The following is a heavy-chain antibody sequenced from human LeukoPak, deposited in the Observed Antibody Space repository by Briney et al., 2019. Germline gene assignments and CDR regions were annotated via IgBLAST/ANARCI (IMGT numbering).Heavy chain of an antibody. V-gene: IGHV3-20*04. CDR2: INWIGGST. D-gene: IGHD6-13*01. Sequence: GGSLRLSCAASGFTFSSYSMNWVRQAPGKGLEWVSGINWIGGSTGYADSVKGRFTISRDNAKNSLYLQMNSLRAEDTAVYYCARDWPSEWQHLPDYDAVDIWGQGTMVTVSS. CDR1: GFTFSSYS. CDR3: ARDWPSEWQHLPDYDAVDI. J-gene: IGHJ3*02.